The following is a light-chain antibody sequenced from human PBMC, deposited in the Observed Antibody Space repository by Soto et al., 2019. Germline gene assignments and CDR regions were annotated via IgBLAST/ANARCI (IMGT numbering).Light chain of an antibody. Sequence: EVVLTQSPVTLSLSPGERATLSCRASQSFRGLLAWYQQKPGQAPRLLIYDAYNRATGIPPRFSGSGSGTDFTLTISSLEPEDSAVYYCQQRPMWPITFGKGTRLEIK. V-gene: IGKV3-11*01. CDR3: QQRPMWPIT. J-gene: IGKJ5*01. CDR1: QSFRGL. CDR2: DAY.